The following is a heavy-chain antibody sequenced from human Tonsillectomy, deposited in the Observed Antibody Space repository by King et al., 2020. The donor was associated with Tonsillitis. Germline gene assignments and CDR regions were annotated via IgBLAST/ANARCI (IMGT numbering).Heavy chain of an antibody. V-gene: IGHV3-74*01. J-gene: IGHJ4*02. CDR3: ARGAGGYSYG. Sequence: VQLVESGGGLVQPGGSLRLSCAASGFNFTNYWMHWVRQAPGKGLVWVSRINTDGSSTRYADSVKGRFTISRDYAKNTMYLQMNSLRADDTAVYYCARGAGGYSYGWGQGTLVTVSS. CDR1: GFNFTNYW. D-gene: IGHD5-18*01. CDR2: INTDGSST.